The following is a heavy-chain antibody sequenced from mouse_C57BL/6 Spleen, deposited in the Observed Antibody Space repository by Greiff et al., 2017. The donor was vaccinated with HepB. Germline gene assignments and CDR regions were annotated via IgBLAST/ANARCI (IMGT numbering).Heavy chain of an antibody. V-gene: IGHV1-69*01. J-gene: IGHJ1*03. Sequence: VKLQQPGAELVMPGASVKLSCKASGYTFTSYWMHWVKQRPGQGLEWIGEIDPSDSYTNYNQKFKGKSTLTVDKSSSTAYMQLSSLTSEDSAVYYCARSRTTVVDWYFDVWGTGTTVTVSS. CDR1: GYTFTSYW. CDR3: ARSRTTVVDWYFDV. CDR2: IDPSDSYT. D-gene: IGHD1-1*01.